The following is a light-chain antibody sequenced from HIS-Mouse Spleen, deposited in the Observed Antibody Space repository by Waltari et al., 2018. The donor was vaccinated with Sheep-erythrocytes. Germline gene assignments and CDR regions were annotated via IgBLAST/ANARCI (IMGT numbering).Light chain of an antibody. CDR2: EGS. Sequence: QSALTQPASVSGSHGQSITLSCTGTSSDVGSYHLFSWYQQHPGKAPKLMIYEGSKRPSGVSNRFSGSKSGNTASLTISGLQAEDEADYYCCSYAGSSTPWVFGGGTKLTVL. V-gene: IGLV2-23*01. CDR3: CSYAGSSTPWV. CDR1: SSDVGSYHL. J-gene: IGLJ3*02.